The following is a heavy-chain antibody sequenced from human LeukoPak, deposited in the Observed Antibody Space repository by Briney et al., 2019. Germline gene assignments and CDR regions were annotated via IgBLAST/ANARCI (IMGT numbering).Heavy chain of an antibody. Sequence: SETLSLTCTVSDASISSYYWSWFRQSPGKGLESIGYIYYTGSTNYNPSLKSRVTMSVDTSKNQFSLKLNSVTAADTAVYYCATRVRPTSPGVFDIWGQGTLVTVSS. J-gene: IGHJ3*02. D-gene: IGHD1-26*01. CDR2: IYYTGST. CDR1: DASISSYY. CDR3: ATRVRPTSPGVFDI. V-gene: IGHV4-59*01.